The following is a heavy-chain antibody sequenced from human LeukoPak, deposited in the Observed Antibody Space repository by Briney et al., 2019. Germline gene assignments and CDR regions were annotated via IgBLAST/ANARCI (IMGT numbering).Heavy chain of an antibody. Sequence: GGSLRLSCAASGFTFSSYDMHWVRQATGEGLEWVSAIGTAADTYYPGSVKGRFTISRENAKNSLYLQMNSLRAGDTAVYYCARSYSSGYYYDYWGQGTLVTVSS. CDR2: IGTAADT. J-gene: IGHJ4*02. CDR3: ARSYSSGYYYDY. CDR1: GFTFSSYD. D-gene: IGHD3-22*01. V-gene: IGHV3-13*01.